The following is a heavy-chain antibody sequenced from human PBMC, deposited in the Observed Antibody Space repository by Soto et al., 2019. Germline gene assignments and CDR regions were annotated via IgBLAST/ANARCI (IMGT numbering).Heavy chain of an antibody. Sequence: GASVKVSCKASGYTFTSYGMHWVRQAPGQRLEWKGWINAYNGNTNYSQKYQGRVTMTTDTSTSTAYMELRSLRSDDTALYYCARVLGSGGSCYGFDYWGQGTLVTVSS. D-gene: IGHD2-15*01. J-gene: IGHJ4*02. CDR3: ARVLGSGGSCYGFDY. CDR2: INAYNGNT. CDR1: GYTFTSYG. V-gene: IGHV1-18*01.